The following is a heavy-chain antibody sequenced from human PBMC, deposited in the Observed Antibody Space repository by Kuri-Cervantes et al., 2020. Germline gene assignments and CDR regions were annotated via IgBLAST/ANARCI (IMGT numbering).Heavy chain of an antibody. D-gene: IGHD4-17*01. Sequence: SETLSLTCTVSGGSISSSSYYWGWIRQPPGKGLEWIGSIYHSGSTNYNPSLKSRVTISVDKSKNQFSLKLNSVTATDTAVYYCARSVWVTTASDYWGQGTLVTVSS. CDR3: ARSVWVTTASDY. CDR2: IYHSGST. V-gene: IGHV4-39*07. J-gene: IGHJ4*02. CDR1: GGSISSSSYY.